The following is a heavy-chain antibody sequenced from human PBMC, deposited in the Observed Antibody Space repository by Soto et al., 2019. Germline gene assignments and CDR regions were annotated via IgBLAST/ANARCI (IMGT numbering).Heavy chain of an antibody. J-gene: IGHJ6*03. V-gene: IGHV4-39*02. CDR1: GGSLSNPNSY. CDR2: LYYTGRT. D-gene: IGHD1-20*01. CDR3: ASDVLITVVRPARNPGANV. Sequence: QLQLQESGPGLVKPSETLSLTCTVSGGSLSNPNSYWGWIRQTPGKGLEGIGNLYYTGRTYYSPSLKSRVTISIDTSENQFCLKVTSVTAADTAVYYCASDVLITVVRPARNPGANVWGTGTAVTVSS.